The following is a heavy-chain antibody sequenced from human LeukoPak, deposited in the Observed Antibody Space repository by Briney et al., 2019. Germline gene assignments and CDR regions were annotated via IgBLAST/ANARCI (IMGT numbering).Heavy chain of an antibody. CDR1: GFTFGTYT. CDR2: ISADGART. V-gene: IGHV3-23*01. D-gene: IGHD2-21*01. J-gene: IGHJ5*01. CDR3: AKDRGGLPHPIWFDS. Sequence: GGSLRLSCAASGFTFGTYTMSWVRQVPGQGLEWVAGISADGARTYYAGSVQGRFTISRDNANNMLNLQLSALRADDVAVYYCAKDRGGLPHPIWFDSWGQGTMVAVSS.